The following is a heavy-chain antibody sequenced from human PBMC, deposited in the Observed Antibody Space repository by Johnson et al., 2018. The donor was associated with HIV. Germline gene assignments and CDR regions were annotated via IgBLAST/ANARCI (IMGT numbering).Heavy chain of an antibody. J-gene: IGHJ3*02. CDR2: ISGSGGST. D-gene: IGHD3-10*02. Sequence: VQLVESGGGLVHPGGSLRLSCAASGFTFSSYAMSWVRQAQGKGLEWVSAISGSGGSTYYADSVKGRFTIYRDNSKNTLYPQMNSLRVEYTAVYYCASDVRGVLDIWGQGTMVTVSS. CDR1: GFTFSSYA. CDR3: ASDVRGVLDI. V-gene: IGHV3-23*04.